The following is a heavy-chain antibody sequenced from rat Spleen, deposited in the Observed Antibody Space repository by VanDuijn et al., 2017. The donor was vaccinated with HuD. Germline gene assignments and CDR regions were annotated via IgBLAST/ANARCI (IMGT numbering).Heavy chain of an antibody. CDR3: TRGYVMEA. J-gene: IGHJ4*01. Sequence: EVQLVESGGGLVQPGRSLKLSCAPSGFTFSNYDMAWVRQAPTKGLDWVASISTGGGNTYYRDFVKGRFTISRDNAKNTQSLQNDSLRSEDTAIYYCTRGYVMEAWGQGASVTVSS. V-gene: IGHV5S13*01. CDR1: GFTFSNYD. CDR2: ISTGGGNT.